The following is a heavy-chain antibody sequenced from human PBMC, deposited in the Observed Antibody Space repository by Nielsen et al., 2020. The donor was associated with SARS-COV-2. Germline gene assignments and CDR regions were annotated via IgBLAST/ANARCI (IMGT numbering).Heavy chain of an antibody. D-gene: IGHD6-19*01. CDR3: AKERTVAGPQGGFDF. V-gene: IGHV3-30-3*01. CDR2: ASSSGSNK. Sequence: GGSLRLSCAVSGFTFSSYAMVWVRQAPGKGLEWVAFASSSGSNKHYADSVKGRFTVSRDNSKNTLYLQMNNLRTDDTAIDYCAKERTVAGPQGGFDFWGQGTLVTVSS. CDR1: GFTFSSYA. J-gene: IGHJ4*02.